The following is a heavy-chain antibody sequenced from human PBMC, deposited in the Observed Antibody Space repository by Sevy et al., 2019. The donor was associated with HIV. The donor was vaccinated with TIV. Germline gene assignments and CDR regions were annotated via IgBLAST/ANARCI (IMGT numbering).Heavy chain of an antibody. V-gene: IGHV3-30*04. D-gene: IGHD4-17*01. CDR3: ARDPDIGAYALPFAY. CDR1: GFSFNKYA. J-gene: IGHJ4*02. Sequence: GGSLRLSCVASGFSFNKYAMHWVRQAPGKGLEWIGFISYDGRKKDYEDSVKGRVTISRDDSKNTLYLQLDSLRGEDTAVYSCARDPDIGAYALPFAYWGQGTLVTVSS. CDR2: ISYDGRKK.